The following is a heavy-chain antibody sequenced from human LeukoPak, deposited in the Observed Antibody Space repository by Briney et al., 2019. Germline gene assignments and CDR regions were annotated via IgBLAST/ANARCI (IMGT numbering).Heavy chain of an antibody. CDR1: GGTFSSYA. D-gene: IGHD6-19*01. CDR3: ARDPSSSGWYRYFDY. J-gene: IGHJ4*02. CDR2: TIPIFGTA. V-gene: IGHV1-69*05. Sequence: ASVKVSCKAYGGTFSSYAISWVRQPPGQGLEWMGGTIPIFGTANYAQKFQGRVTITRDTSAITAYMELSSLRSEDTAVYYCARDPSSSGWYRYFDYWGQGTLVTVSS.